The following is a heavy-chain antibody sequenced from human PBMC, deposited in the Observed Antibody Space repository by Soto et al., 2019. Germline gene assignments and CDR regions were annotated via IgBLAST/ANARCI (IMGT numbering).Heavy chain of an antibody. CDR2: IYYSGST. D-gene: IGHD3-3*01. Sequence: SETLSLTCTVSGGSISSSSYYWGWIRQPPGKGLEWIGSIYYSGSTYYNPSLKSRVTISVDTSKNQFSLKLSSVTAADTAVYYCARAYYDFWSGYYSPDPPRWFAPWGQGTLVTAPQ. J-gene: IGHJ5*02. CDR1: GGSISSSSYY. V-gene: IGHV4-39*01. CDR3: ARAYYDFWSGYYSPDPPRWFAP.